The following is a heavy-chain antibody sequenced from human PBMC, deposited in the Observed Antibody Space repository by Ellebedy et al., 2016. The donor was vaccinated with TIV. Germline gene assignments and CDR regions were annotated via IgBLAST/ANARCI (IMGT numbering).Heavy chain of an antibody. Sequence: GESLKISCAASGFTFSSYGMHWVRQAPGKGLEWVAVIWYDGSNKYYADSVKGRFTISRDNSKNTLYLQMNSLRAEDTAVYYCAREGLVKRSYFDYWGQGTLVTVSS. CDR1: GFTFSSYG. V-gene: IGHV3-33*01. CDR2: IWYDGSNK. CDR3: AREGLVKRSYFDY. D-gene: IGHD2-21*01. J-gene: IGHJ4*02.